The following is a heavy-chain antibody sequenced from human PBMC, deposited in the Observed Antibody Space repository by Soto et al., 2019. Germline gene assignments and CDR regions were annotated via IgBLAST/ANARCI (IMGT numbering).Heavy chain of an antibody. Sequence: GGSLRLSCAASGFTFSSYWMSWVRQAPGKGLEWVANIKQDGSEKYYVDSVKGRFTISRDNAKSSLYLQMNSLRAEDTAVYYCARVNYYDSSGASDAFDIWGQGTMVTVSS. CDR3: ARVNYYDSSGASDAFDI. CDR2: IKQDGSEK. CDR1: GFTFSSYW. D-gene: IGHD3-22*01. J-gene: IGHJ3*02. V-gene: IGHV3-7*05.